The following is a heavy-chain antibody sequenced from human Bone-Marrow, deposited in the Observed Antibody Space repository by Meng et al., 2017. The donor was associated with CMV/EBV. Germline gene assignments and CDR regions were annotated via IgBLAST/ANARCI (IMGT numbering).Heavy chain of an antibody. CDR1: GFTFSSYG. Sequence: GESLKISCAASGFTFSSYGMHWVRQAPGKGLEWVAFIRYDGSNKYYADSVKGRFTISRDNSKNTLYLQMNSLRAEDTAVYYCAKARGNWNYDGGMDVWGQGTTVTVSS. J-gene: IGHJ6*02. CDR2: IRYDGSNK. D-gene: IGHD1-7*01. CDR3: AKARGNWNYDGGMDV. V-gene: IGHV3-30*02.